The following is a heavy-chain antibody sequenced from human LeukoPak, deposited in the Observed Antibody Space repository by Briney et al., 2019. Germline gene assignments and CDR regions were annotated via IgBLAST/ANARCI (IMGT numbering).Heavy chain of an antibody. Sequence: GGSLRLSCAASGFTFSTYAMSGVRHAPGKGLEWVSAINGSGGSTYYADSVKGRSTISRDDSKNTMYLQMNSLSAEYTAVYYCASTMVRGVTHYYYYGMDVWGQGTTVTVSS. D-gene: IGHD3-10*01. CDR3: ASTMVRGVTHYYYYGMDV. CDR2: INGSGGST. J-gene: IGHJ6*02. CDR1: GFTFSTYA. V-gene: IGHV3-23*01.